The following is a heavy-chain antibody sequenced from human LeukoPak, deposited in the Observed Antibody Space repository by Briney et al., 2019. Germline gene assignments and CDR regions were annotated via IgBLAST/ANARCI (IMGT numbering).Heavy chain of an antibody. CDR3: AKDRWTEVDAFDI. CDR1: GFTLSSYA. J-gene: IGHJ3*02. D-gene: IGHD1-1*01. Sequence: GGSLRLSCAAFGFTLSSYAMSLVRPAPGKGLEWVSAISGSGGSTYYADSVKGRFTNSRDNPKNTLYLQMNSLRAEDTAVYYCAKDRWTEVDAFDIWGEGTMDTVSS. V-gene: IGHV3-23*01. CDR2: ISGSGGST.